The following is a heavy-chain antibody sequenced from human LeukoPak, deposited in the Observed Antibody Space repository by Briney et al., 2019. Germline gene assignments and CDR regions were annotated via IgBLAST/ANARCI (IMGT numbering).Heavy chain of an antibody. CDR1: GGSISSYY. Sequence: PSETLSLTCTVSGGSISSYYWSWIRQPVGKGLEWIGRTYTSGSTNYKPSLKSRVTMSVDTSKNQFSLKLSSVTAADTAVYYCAGEEGIVATITLGFDPWGQGTLVTVSS. V-gene: IGHV4-4*07. J-gene: IGHJ5*02. CDR2: TYTSGST. D-gene: IGHD5-12*01. CDR3: AGEEGIVATITLGFDP.